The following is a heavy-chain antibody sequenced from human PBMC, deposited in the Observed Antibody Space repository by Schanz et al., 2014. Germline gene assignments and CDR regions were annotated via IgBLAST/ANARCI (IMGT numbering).Heavy chain of an antibody. J-gene: IGHJ3*02. CDR3: ARDQYYFGSGNPFDI. CDR2: IWYNGSNK. Sequence: QVQLVESGGGVVQPGRSLRLSCSASGFTLSSYGMHWVRQAPGKGLEWLAVIWYNGSNKYYADSVRGRFTISRDTSKNTLYLLLNSLRAEDTAVYYCARDQYYFGSGNPFDIWGQGTMVTVSS. D-gene: IGHD3-10*01. V-gene: IGHV3-33*01. CDR1: GFTLSSYG.